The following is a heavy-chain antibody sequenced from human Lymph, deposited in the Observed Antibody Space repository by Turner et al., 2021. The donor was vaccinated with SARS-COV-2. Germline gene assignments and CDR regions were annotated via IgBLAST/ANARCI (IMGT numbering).Heavy chain of an antibody. J-gene: IGHJ6*02. CDR1: GFTFSSYA. V-gene: IGHV3-30*18. Sequence: QVQLVKSGGGVVRPWRSLRRSCAASGFTFSSYAMHWVRQAPGKGLEWVKVISYNGSNKYYADSVKGRFTISRDNSKNTLYLQMNSLRAEDTAVYYCEKVRSIFGVVIGGMDVWGQGTTVTVSS. CDR2: ISYNGSNK. D-gene: IGHD3-3*01. CDR3: EKVRSIFGVVIGGMDV.